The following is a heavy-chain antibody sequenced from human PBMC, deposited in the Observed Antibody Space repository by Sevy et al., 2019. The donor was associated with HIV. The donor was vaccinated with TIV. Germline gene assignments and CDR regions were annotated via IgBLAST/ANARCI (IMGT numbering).Heavy chain of an antibody. Sequence: GGSLRLSCAASGFTVSSNYMSWVRQAPGKGLEWVSVIYSGGSTYYADSVKGRFTISRDNSENTLYLQMNSLRAEDTAVYYCARLNACSGGSCYSGDYFDYWGQGTLVTVSS. V-gene: IGHV3-53*01. J-gene: IGHJ4*02. CDR2: IYSGGST. CDR3: ARLNACSGGSCYSGDYFDY. CDR1: GFTVSSNY. D-gene: IGHD2-15*01.